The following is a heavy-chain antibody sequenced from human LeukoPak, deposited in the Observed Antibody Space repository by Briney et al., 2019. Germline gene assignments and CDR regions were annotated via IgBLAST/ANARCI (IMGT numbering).Heavy chain of an antibody. Sequence: GGSLRLSCAASGXTIDDYGMSWVRQAPGKGLEWVSGINWNGGSTGYADSVKGRFSISRDNAKNSLYLQMNSLRAEDTALYYCARDSYYYDSSADYGDDAFDIWGQGTMVTVSS. CDR1: GXTIDDYG. V-gene: IGHV3-20*04. CDR2: INWNGGST. D-gene: IGHD3-22*01. CDR3: ARDSYYYDSSADYGDDAFDI. J-gene: IGHJ3*02.